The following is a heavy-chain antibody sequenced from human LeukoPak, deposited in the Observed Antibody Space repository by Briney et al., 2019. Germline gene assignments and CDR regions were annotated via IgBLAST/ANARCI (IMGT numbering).Heavy chain of an antibody. V-gene: IGHV1-3*01. CDR1: GYTFTSYA. CDR3: ARDLYYDFWSGYYGDYYYGMDV. J-gene: IGHJ6*02. Sequence: ASVKVSCKASGYTFTSYAMHWVRQAPGQRLEWMGWINAGNGNTEYSQKFQGRVTITRDTSASTAYMELSSLRSEDTAVYYCARDLYYDFWSGYYGDYYYGMDVWGQGTTVTVSS. CDR2: INAGNGNT. D-gene: IGHD3-3*01.